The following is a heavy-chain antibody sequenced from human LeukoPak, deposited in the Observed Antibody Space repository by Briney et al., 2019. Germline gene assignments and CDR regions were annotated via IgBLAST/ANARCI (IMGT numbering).Heavy chain of an antibody. CDR1: GGSISNYY. CDR3: ARSPGWAAAGNEYYFDY. V-gene: IGHV4-59*01. D-gene: IGHD6-13*01. Sequence: SGTLSLTCTVSGGSISNYYWSWIRQPPGKGLEWIAYIHYSGSTHYNPSLKSRVTISLDTSKNQFSLKLSSVTAADTAVYYCARSPGWAAAGNEYYFDYWGQGTLVTVSS. CDR2: IHYSGST. J-gene: IGHJ4*02.